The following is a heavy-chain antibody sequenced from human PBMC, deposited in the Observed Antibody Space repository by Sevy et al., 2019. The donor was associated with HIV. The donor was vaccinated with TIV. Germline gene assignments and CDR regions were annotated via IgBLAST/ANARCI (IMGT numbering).Heavy chain of an antibody. Sequence: GGSLRLSCAASGFTFSSYAMSWVRQAPGKGLEWVSAISGSGGSTYYADSVKGRFTISRDNSKNTLYLQMNSLRAEDTAVYYCAKDLSVVNYDSSGYYRDYYYYGMDVWGQGTTVTVSS. J-gene: IGHJ6*02. CDR2: ISGSGGST. CDR3: AKDLSVVNYDSSGYYRDYYYYGMDV. V-gene: IGHV3-23*01. CDR1: GFTFSSYA. D-gene: IGHD3-22*01.